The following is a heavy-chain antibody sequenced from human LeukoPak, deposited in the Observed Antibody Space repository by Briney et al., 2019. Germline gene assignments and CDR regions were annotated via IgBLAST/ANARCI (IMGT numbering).Heavy chain of an antibody. Sequence: GGSLRLSCVASGFTFGSYSMHWVRQAPGKGLEWVSAISGSGGSTYYADSVKGRFTISRDNSKNTLYLQMNSLRAEDTAVYYCAKVREIRYYYGSGFGMDVWGQGTTVTVSS. CDR3: AKVREIRYYYGSGFGMDV. CDR1: GFTFGSYS. CDR2: ISGSGGST. D-gene: IGHD3-10*01. J-gene: IGHJ6*02. V-gene: IGHV3-23*01.